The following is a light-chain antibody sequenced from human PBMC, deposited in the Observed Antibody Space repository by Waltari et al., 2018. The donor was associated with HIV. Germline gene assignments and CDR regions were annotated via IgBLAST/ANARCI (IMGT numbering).Light chain of an antibody. CDR1: QNVFSD. J-gene: IGKJ1*01. CDR3: QQYKTWPLT. CDR2: GAS. Sequence: ETVMTQSPGTLSVSPGGRATLSCRASQNVFSDLAWYHQKPGQAPRLLIFGASKRASGVPARFSGSGSGTEFTLTSTSLQSEDYGLYHCQQYKTWPLTFGQGTRVEIK. V-gene: IGKV3-15*01.